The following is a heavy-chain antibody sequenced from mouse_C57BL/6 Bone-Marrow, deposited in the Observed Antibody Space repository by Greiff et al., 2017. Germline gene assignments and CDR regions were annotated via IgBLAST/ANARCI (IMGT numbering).Heavy chain of an antibody. D-gene: IGHD3-2*02. CDR2: IYPSDSET. J-gene: IGHJ3*01. CDR3: ARGGTAQAPPFAY. CDR1: GYTFTSYW. V-gene: IGHV1-61*01. Sequence: QVQLKQPGAELVRPGSSVKLSCKASGYTFTSYWMDLVKQRPGQGLEWIGNIYPSDSETHYNQKFKDKATLTVDKSSSTAYMQLSSLTSEDSAVYYGARGGTAQAPPFAYWGQGTLVTVSA.